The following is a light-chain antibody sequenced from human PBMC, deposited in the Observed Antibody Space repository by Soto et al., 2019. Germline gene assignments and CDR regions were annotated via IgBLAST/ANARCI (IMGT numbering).Light chain of an antibody. J-gene: IGKJ4*01. CDR2: LGS. V-gene: IGKV2-28*01. CDR1: QNLLHSNGYNY. CDR3: AQGLATPFT. Sequence: DIVLTQSPLSLPVTPGEPASISCMSSQNLLHSNGYNYLNWYLQKPGQSPQLLIYLGSNRASGVPDRFSGSGSGTDFTLTINRVEAEDVGLYFCAQGLATPFTFGGGTKVDIK.